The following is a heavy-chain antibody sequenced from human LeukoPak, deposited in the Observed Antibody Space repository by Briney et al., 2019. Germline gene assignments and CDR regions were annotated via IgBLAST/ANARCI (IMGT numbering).Heavy chain of an antibody. CDR1: GGTFSSYA. J-gene: IGHJ4*02. Sequence: ASVKVSCKASGGTFSSYAMSWVRQAPGKGLEWVSVISGSGGSTYYADSVKGRFTISRDNFKNTLYLQMNSLRAEDTAVYYCAKDPSIAVAGIFDYWGQGTLVTVSS. D-gene: IGHD6-19*01. CDR2: ISGSGGST. V-gene: IGHV3-23*01. CDR3: AKDPSIAVAGIFDY.